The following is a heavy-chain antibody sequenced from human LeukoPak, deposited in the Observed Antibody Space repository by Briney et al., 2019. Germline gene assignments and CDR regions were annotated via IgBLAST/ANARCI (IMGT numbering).Heavy chain of an antibody. J-gene: IGHJ4*02. CDR3: ASVRFLEWFLDY. D-gene: IGHD3-3*01. V-gene: IGHV4-59*01. Sequence: SETLSLTCAVYGESFSGNYWSWIRQPPGKGLEWIGSIYYSGSTNYNPSLKSRVTISVDTSKNQFSLKMSSVTAADTAVYYCASVRFLEWFLDYWGQGTLVTVSS. CDR1: GESFSGNY. CDR2: IYYSGST.